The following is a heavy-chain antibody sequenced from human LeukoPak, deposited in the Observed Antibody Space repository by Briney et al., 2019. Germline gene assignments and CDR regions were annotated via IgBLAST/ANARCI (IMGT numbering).Heavy chain of an antibody. CDR2: INTNTGSP. CDR1: GYTFTSYA. Sequence: ASVKVSCKASGYTFTSYAMNWVRQAPGQGLEWMGWINTNTGSPTYAQGFTGRFVFSLDTSVSTAYLQISSLKAEDTAVYCCARWGDTVTTSEGYDAFDIWGQGTMVTVSS. CDR3: ARWGDTVTTSEGYDAFDI. J-gene: IGHJ3*02. D-gene: IGHD4-17*01. V-gene: IGHV7-4-1*02.